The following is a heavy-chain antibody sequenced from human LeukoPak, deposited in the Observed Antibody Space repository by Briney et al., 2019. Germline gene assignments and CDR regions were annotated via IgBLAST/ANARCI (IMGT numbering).Heavy chain of an antibody. J-gene: IGHJ6*02. CDR1: GGSISRYY. Sequence: SETLSLTCTVSGGSISRYYWSWIQQPPGKGLEWIGYIYYSGSTNYNPSLKSRVTISVDTSKNQFSLKLSSVTAADTAVYYCARRRYYYGSGRPYYYYGMDVWGQGTTVTVSS. CDR2: IYYSGST. V-gene: IGHV4-59*08. CDR3: ARRRYYYGSGRPYYYYGMDV. D-gene: IGHD3-10*01.